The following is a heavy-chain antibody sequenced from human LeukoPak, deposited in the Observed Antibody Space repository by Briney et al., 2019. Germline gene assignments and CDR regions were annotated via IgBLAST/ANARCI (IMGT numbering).Heavy chain of an antibody. D-gene: IGHD3-22*01. J-gene: IGHJ3*02. CDR1: GGSFSGYY. CDR3: ARHRTTLYYYDSSGYYSRGAFDI. CDR2: INHSGST. Sequence: SETLSLTCAVYGGSFSGYYWSWIRQPPGKGLEWIGEINHSGSTNYNPSLKSRVTISVDTSKNQFSLKLSSVTAADTAVYYCARHRTTLYYYDSSGYYSRGAFDIWGQGTMVTVSS. V-gene: IGHV4-34*01.